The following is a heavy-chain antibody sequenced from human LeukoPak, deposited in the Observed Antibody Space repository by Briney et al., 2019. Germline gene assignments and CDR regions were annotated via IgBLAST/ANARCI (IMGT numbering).Heavy chain of an antibody. D-gene: IGHD2-2*01. J-gene: IGHJ6*02. CDR3: ARDFSSTDYYYYGMDV. Sequence: PSETLSLTCTVSGDSISSYYWSWIRQPAGKGLEWIGRIYTSGSTNYNPSLKSRVTMSVDTSKNQFSLKLSSVTAADTAVYYCARDFSSTDYYYYGMDVWGQGTTVTVSS. CDR2: IYTSGST. CDR1: GDSISSYY. V-gene: IGHV4-4*07.